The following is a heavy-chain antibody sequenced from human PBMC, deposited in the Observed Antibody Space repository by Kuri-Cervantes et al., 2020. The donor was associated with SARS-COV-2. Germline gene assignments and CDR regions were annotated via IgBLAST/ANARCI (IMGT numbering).Heavy chain of an antibody. CDR1: GFTSSSYA. CDR2: ISGSGGST. V-gene: IGHV3-23*01. D-gene: IGHD1-26*01. J-gene: IGHJ4*02. Sequence: GGSLRLSCAASGFTSSSYAMSWVRQAPGKGLEWVSAISGSGGSTYYADSVKGRFTISRDNSKNTLYLQMNSLRAEDTAVYYCAKDQWELLGGGYWGQGTLVTVSS. CDR3: AKDQWELLGGGY.